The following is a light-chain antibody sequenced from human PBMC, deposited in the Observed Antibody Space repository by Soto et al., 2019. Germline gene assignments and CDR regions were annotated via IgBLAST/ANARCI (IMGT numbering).Light chain of an antibody. CDR2: AAS. Sequence: DIQMTQSPSSLSASVVDRVTITCRATQGISNDLAWYQQKPGKVPKLLIYAASTLQSGVPSRFSGSGSGTDFTLTISSLQDEDAATFYCQKYESALGTLRKGTKVDTK. V-gene: IGKV1-27*01. CDR3: QKYESALGT. CDR1: QGISND. J-gene: IGKJ1*01.